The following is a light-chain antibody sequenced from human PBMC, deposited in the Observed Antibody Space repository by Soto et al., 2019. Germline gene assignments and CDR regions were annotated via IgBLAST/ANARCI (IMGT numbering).Light chain of an antibody. Sequence: IVFTQSPGALPLSTSKRATLSSTSIQSFNSIYLAWYQQKPGQAPRLLIYGASSRATGIPDRFSGSGSGTDFTLTISRLEPEDFAVYCCLQHSNWPRTFGQGTKVDIK. CDR3: LQHSNWPRT. V-gene: IGKV3D-20*02. CDR2: GAS. J-gene: IGKJ1*01. CDR1: QSFNSIY.